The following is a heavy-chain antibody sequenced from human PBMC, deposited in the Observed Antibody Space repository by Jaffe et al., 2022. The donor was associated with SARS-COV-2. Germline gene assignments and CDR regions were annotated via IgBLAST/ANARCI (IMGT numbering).Heavy chain of an antibody. J-gene: IGHJ6*02. CDR3: ARVVGSEGIAAEHYYGMDV. Sequence: QVQLVESGGGVVQPGRSLRLSCAASGFTFSSYGMHWVRQAPGKGLEWVAVIWYDGSNKYYADSVKGRFTISRDNSKNTLYLQMNSLRAEDTAVYYCARVVGSEGIAAEHYYGMDVWGQGTTVTVSS. CDR1: GFTFSSYG. CDR2: IWYDGSNK. D-gene: IGHD6-13*01. V-gene: IGHV3-33*01.